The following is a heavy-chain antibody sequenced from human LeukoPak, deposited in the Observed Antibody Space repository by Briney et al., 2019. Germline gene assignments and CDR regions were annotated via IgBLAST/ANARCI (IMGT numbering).Heavy chain of an antibody. V-gene: IGHV3-23*01. CDR1: GFSYITYA. CDR3: AKGAGSHYFYYYMDV. J-gene: IGHJ6*03. CDR2: ITASGSIT. D-gene: IGHD5-12*01. Sequence: GGSLRLSCAASGFSYITYAMSWVRRAPGKGLEWVAAITASGSITYHADSVKGRFTVSRDNPKKTMYLQMDCLRVADTAVYYCAKGAGSHYFYYYMDVWGKGTTVSVS.